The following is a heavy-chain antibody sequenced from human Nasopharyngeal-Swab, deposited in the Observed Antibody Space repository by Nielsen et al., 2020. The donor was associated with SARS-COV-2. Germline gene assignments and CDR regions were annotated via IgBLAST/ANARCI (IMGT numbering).Heavy chain of an antibody. V-gene: IGHV4-31*03. CDR1: GGSISSGGYY. D-gene: IGHD3-10*01. CDR3: ARDSRGITMVRGVMNWFDP. CDR2: IYYSGST. Sequence: SETLSLTCNVSGGSISSGGYYWSWIRQHPGKGLEWIGYIYYSGSTYYNPSLKSRVTISVDTSKNQFSLKLSSVTAADTAVYYCARDSRGITMVRGVMNWFDPWGQGTLVIVSS. J-gene: IGHJ5*02.